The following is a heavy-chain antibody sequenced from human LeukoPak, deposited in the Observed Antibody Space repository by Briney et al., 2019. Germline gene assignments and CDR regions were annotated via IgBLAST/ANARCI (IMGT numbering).Heavy chain of an antibody. V-gene: IGHV4-34*01. J-gene: IGHJ4*02. D-gene: IGHD3-22*01. CDR3: ARSIVVVSQYYFDY. CDR2: INHSGST. Sequence: SETLSLTCTVYGGSFSGYYWSWIRQPPGKGLEWIGEINHSGSTNYNPSLKSRVTISVDTSKNQFSLKLSSVTAADTAVYYCARSIVVVSQYYFDYWGQGTLVTVSS. CDR1: GGSFSGYY.